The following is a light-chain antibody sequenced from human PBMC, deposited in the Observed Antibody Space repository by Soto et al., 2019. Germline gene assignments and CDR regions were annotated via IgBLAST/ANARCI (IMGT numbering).Light chain of an antibody. Sequence: DIQMTQSPSSVSASVGDRVTISCQASQGISRSLAWYQQKPGKAPKLLIYKASSLESGVPSRFSGSGSGTEFTLTISSLQPDDFATYYCQQYNSYLWTFGQGTKVDIK. J-gene: IGKJ1*01. CDR2: KAS. CDR1: QGISRS. CDR3: QQYNSYLWT. V-gene: IGKV1-5*03.